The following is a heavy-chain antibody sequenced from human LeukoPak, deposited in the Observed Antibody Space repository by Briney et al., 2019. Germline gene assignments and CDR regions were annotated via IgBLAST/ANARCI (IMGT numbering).Heavy chain of an antibody. V-gene: IGHV3-23*01. J-gene: IGHJ6*03. CDR3: ANGNRCTSPNCLGYYYFYMDV. Sequence: PGGSLRLSCAASGFTFSSYAMNWVRQAPGGVLEWVSGFSGIGGTTYNADSVKGRFTIYRDNSKNTLYLQMNSLRAEDTAVYYCANGNRCTSPNCLGYYYFYMDVWGKGHTVPVSS. CDR2: FSGIGGTT. CDR1: GFTFSSYA. D-gene: IGHD2-8*01.